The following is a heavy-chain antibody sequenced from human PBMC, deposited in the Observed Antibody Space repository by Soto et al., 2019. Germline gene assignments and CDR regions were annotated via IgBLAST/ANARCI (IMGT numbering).Heavy chain of an antibody. J-gene: IGHJ3*02. V-gene: IGHV4-31*03. Sequence: QVQLQESGPGLVKPSQTLSLTCTVSGGSISSGGYYWSWIRQHPGKGLEWIGYIYYSGSTYYNPSLKSRVTISVDTSKNQCSLKLSSVTAADTAVYYCARGGGLPADAFDIWGQGTMVTVSS. D-gene: IGHD1-26*01. CDR2: IYYSGST. CDR3: ARGGGLPADAFDI. CDR1: GGSISSGGYY.